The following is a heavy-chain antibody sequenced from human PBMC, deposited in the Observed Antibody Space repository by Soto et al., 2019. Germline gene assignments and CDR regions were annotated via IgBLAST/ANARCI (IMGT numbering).Heavy chain of an antibody. CDR2: IDGGSGNA. J-gene: IGHJ4*02. CDR1: GFTFSTSA. CDR3: AEAVAGYIYGLARH. Sequence: QMQLVQSGPEVKKPGTSVKVSCKTSGFTFSTSAVPWVRQARGHRLQWIGWIDGGSGNANYAQRLQERVTSSRDRATSTAYRELSSLRPVDAAMYYWAEAVAGYIYGLARHGGPGTLVTVSS. D-gene: IGHD4-17*01. V-gene: IGHV1-58*01.